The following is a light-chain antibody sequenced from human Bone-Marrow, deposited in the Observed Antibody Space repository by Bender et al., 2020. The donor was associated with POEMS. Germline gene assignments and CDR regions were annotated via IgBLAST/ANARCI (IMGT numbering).Light chain of an antibody. Sequence: QYALTQPPSASGSPGQSVTISCTGTSSDVGGYNYVSWYQQDPGKAPKLMIYEVSKRRSGVPDRFSGSKSGNTASLTVSGLQAEDEADYYCSSYTGSNTVVFGGGTKLTVL. CDR2: EVS. CDR1: SSDVGGYNY. CDR3: SSYTGSNTVV. J-gene: IGLJ2*01. V-gene: IGLV2-8*01.